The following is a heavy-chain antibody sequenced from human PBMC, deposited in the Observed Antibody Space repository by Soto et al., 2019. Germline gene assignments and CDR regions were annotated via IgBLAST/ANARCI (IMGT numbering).Heavy chain of an antibody. CDR1: SGSISSYY. CDR2: IHYSGST. Sequence: SETLSLTCTVSSGSISSYYWSWIRQPPGKGLEWIGYIHYSGSTKYNPSLKSRVTISADTSKNQFSLKLRSVTAADTAVYYCARGHYDYWSGSFATIDYWGQGTRVTVSS. CDR3: ARGHYDYWSGSFATIDY. V-gene: IGHV4-59*08. J-gene: IGHJ4*02. D-gene: IGHD3-3*01.